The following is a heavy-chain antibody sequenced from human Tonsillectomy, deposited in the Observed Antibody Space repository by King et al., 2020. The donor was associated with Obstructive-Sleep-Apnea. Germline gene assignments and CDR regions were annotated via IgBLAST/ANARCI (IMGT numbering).Heavy chain of an antibody. CDR1: GFTFSSYW. CDR2: INTDGTSA. J-gene: IGHJ6*02. V-gene: IGHV3-74*02. D-gene: IGHD3-3*01. CDR3: VSSVRVFGEVQSYNYYGMDV. Sequence: EVQLVESGGDLVQPGGSLRLSCAASGFTFSSYWMHWVRQAPGKGLVWVSRINTDGTSASYTDSVQGRFTISRDNAENTLYLQMNTLRHEDTAVYFCVSSVRVFGEVQSYNYYGMDVWGQGTTVTVSS.